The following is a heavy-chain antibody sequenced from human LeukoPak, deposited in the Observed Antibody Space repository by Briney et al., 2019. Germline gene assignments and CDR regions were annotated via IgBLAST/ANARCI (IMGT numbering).Heavy chain of an antibody. V-gene: IGHV1-58*01. CDR2: IVVGSGNT. J-gene: IGHJ6*02. CDR1: GFTFTSSA. Sequence: SVKVSCKASGFTFTSSAVQWVRQARGQRLEWIGWIVVGSGNTSYAQKFQERVTITRDMSTSTAYMELSSLRSEDTAVYYCATDPGEIVPAAKGPRGDYCYGMDVWGQGTTVTVSS. CDR3: ATDPGEIVPAAKGPRGDYCYGMDV. D-gene: IGHD2-2*01.